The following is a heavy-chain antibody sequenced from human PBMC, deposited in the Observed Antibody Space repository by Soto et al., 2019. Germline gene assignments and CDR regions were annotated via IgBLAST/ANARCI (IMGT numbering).Heavy chain of an antibody. Sequence: SETLSLTCTVSGGSISSGGYYWSWIRQHPGKGLEWIGYIYYSGSTYYNPSLKSRVTISVDTSKNQFSLKLSSVTAADTAVYYCARTRYDSSGYYLYCFDYWGQGTLVTVSS. D-gene: IGHD3-22*01. CDR1: GGSISSGGYY. J-gene: IGHJ4*02. V-gene: IGHV4-31*03. CDR3: ARTRYDSSGYYLYCFDY. CDR2: IYYSGST.